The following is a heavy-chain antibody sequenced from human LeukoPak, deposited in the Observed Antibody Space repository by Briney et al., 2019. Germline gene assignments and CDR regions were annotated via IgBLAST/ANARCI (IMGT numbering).Heavy chain of an antibody. CDR2: IYHSGST. V-gene: IGHV4-38-2*02. J-gene: IGHJ4*02. D-gene: IGHD6-13*01. CDR1: GYSISSGYF. Sequence: PSETLSLTCTVSGYSISSGYFWGWIRQPPGKGLEWVASIYHSGSTYYNPSLKSRVTISVDTSKNQFSLKLSSVTAADTAIYYCARRRSSSWALFDYWGQGTLVTVSS. CDR3: ARRRSSSWALFDY.